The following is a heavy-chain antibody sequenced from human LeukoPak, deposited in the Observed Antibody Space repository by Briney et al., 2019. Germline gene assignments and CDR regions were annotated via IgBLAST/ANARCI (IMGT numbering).Heavy chain of an antibody. V-gene: IGHV4-39*07. J-gene: IGHJ3*02. CDR1: GDSISTSNSY. Sequence: SETLSLTCTVSGDSISTSNSYWGWIRQPPGKGLEWIGEINHSGSTNFNPSLKSRVTISVDTSKNQFSLKLSSVTAADTAVYYCGRVRAGSSSPSVRDAFDIWGQGTMVTVSS. D-gene: IGHD6-6*01. CDR2: INHSGST. CDR3: GRVRAGSSSPSVRDAFDI.